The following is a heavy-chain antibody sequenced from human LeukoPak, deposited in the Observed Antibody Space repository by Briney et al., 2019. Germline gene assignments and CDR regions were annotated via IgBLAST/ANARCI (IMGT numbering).Heavy chain of an antibody. J-gene: IGHJ4*02. Sequence: GRSLRLSCAASGFTFSGFGMHWGRQAPGKGLEWVAVIASDGRDKKYADSVKGRFSISRDNSRNTLYLQMDSLRTEDTAVYYCAKDHVYGAASYYFDYWGQGTVVTVSS. CDR2: IASDGRDK. CDR3: AKDHVYGAASYYFDY. D-gene: IGHD5/OR15-5a*01. CDR1: GFTFSGFG. V-gene: IGHV3-30*18.